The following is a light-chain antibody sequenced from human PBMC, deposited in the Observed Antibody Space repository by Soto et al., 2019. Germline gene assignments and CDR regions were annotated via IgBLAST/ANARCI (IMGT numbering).Light chain of an antibody. CDR3: QQYSSSSYT. CDR1: QSVSSSY. Sequence: EIVLTQSPGTLSLSPGERATLSCRAGQSVSSSYLAWYQQKPGQAPRLLIYGASSRATGIPDRFSGSGSGTDFTLTISRLEPEDFAVYYCQQYSSSSYTFGQGTKLGSK. V-gene: IGKV3-20*01. J-gene: IGKJ2*01. CDR2: GAS.